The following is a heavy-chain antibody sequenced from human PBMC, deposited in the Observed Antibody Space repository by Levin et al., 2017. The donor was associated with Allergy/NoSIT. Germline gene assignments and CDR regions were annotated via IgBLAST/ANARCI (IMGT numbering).Heavy chain of an antibody. V-gene: IGHV3-30*04. CDR1: GFTFSSYA. Sequence: GGSLRLSCAASGFTFSSYAMHWVRQAPGKGLECVAVISYDGSTKYYADSVKGRFTISTDNSKNTLYLQMNSLRAEDTAVYYCGRSYYDTSGYYFSIGYWGQGTLVTVSS. CDR3: GRSYYDTSGYYFSIGY. D-gene: IGHD3-22*01. CDR2: ISYDGSTK. J-gene: IGHJ4*02.